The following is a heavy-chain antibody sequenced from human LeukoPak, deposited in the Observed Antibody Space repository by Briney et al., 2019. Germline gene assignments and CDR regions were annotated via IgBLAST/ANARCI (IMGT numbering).Heavy chain of an antibody. Sequence: GRSLRLSCAASGFTFSSYAMHWVRQAPGKGLEWVAVISYDGSNKYYADSVKGRFTISRDNSKNTLYLQMNSLRAEDTAVYYCARRMTTVTTRYFDLWGRGTLVTVSS. CDR3: ARRMTTVTTRYFDL. J-gene: IGHJ2*01. CDR1: GFTFSSYA. D-gene: IGHD4-17*01. CDR2: ISYDGSNK. V-gene: IGHV3-30*04.